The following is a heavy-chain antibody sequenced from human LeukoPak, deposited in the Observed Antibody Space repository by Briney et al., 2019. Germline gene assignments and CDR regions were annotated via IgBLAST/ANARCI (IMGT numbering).Heavy chain of an antibody. Sequence: GASVKVSCKASGYTFASYDINWVRQATGQGIEWMGWMNPNSGNTGYAQKFQGRVTMTRNTSISTAYMELSSLRSEDTAVYYCAIRPATIQPDYWGQGTLVTVSS. D-gene: IGHD5-12*01. V-gene: IGHV1-8*01. CDR1: GYTFASYD. J-gene: IGHJ4*02. CDR2: MNPNSGNT. CDR3: AIRPATIQPDY.